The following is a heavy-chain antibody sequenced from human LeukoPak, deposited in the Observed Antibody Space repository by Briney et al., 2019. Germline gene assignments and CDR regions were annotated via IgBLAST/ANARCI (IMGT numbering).Heavy chain of an antibody. CDR1: GGSISSYY. Sequence: SETLSLTCTVSGGSISSYYWSWIRQPAGKGLEWIGRIYTSGSTNYNPSLKSRVTMSVDTSKNQFSLKLSSVTAADTAVYYCAGINWKIYYYGMDVWGQGTTVTVSS. V-gene: IGHV4-4*07. J-gene: IGHJ6*02. CDR2: IYTSGST. CDR3: AGINWKIYYYGMDV. D-gene: IGHD1-20*01.